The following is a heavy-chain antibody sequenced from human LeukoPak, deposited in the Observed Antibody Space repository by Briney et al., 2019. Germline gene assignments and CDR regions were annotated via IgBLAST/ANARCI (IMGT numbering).Heavy chain of an antibody. CDR2: ISDSGCST. CDR1: GFTFSNYA. Sequence: GGSLRLSCAASGFTFSNYAMRWVRQAPGKGLEWVSAISDSGCSTYYADSVKGPFTISRDNSKNTLFLQMNSLRAEDTAVYYCAKGGYCSSTSCYVGWFDPWGQGTLVTVSS. J-gene: IGHJ5*02. D-gene: IGHD2-2*01. V-gene: IGHV3-23*01. CDR3: AKGGYCSSTSCYVGWFDP.